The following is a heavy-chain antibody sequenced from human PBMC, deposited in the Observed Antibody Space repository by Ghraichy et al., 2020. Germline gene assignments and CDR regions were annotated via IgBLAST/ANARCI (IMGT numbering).Heavy chain of an antibody. CDR3: ARGSTVVRFYYYDGMDV. V-gene: IGHV3-48*02. CDR2: ITSSSRTI. J-gene: IGHJ6*02. Sequence: LSLTCVGSGFSFSGYSMNWVRQSPGKGLEWISYITSSSRTISYADSVKGRFTISRDNAQNSLYLQMNSLRDEDTAVYYCARGSTVVRFYYYDGMDVWGQGTTVTVSS. CDR1: GFSFSGYS. D-gene: IGHD4-23*01.